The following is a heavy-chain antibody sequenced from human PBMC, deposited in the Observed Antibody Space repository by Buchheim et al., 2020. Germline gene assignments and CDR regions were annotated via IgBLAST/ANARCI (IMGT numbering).Heavy chain of an antibody. Sequence: QVQLVESGGGVVQPGRSLRLSCAASGLTFSNYEMNWVRQAPGKGLEWVAVISYDGRSKYYADSVQGRFTISRDNSKNTLYLQMNSLRVEDTAVYYCARRGRNFYFDYWGRGTL. CDR1: GLTFSNYE. V-gene: IGHV3-30*04. CDR3: ARRGRNFYFDY. D-gene: IGHD1-7*01. CDR2: ISYDGRSK. J-gene: IGHJ4*02.